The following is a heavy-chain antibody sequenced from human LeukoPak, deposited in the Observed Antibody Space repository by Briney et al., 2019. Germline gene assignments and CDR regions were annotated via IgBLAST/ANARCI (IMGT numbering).Heavy chain of an antibody. J-gene: IGHJ3*02. CDR2: IYTSGST. CDR3: ARLCGGDCYKFHAFDI. D-gene: IGHD2-21*02. Sequence: SETLSLTCTVSGGSISSYYWSWIRQPAGKGLEWIGRIYTSGSTNYNPSPKSRVTMSVDTSKNQFSLKLSSVTAADTAVYYCARLCGGDCYKFHAFDIWGQGTMVTVSS. CDR1: GGSISSYY. V-gene: IGHV4-4*07.